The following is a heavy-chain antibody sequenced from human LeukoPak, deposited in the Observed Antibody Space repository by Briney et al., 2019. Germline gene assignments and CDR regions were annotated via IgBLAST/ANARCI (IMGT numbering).Heavy chain of an antibody. D-gene: IGHD6-19*01. V-gene: IGHV3-53*01. CDR2: IYSGGST. CDR1: GFTVSSNY. Sequence: GGSLRLSCAASGFTVSSNYVSWVRQAPGKGLEWVSVIYSGGSTYYADSVKGRFTISRDNSKNTLYLQMNSLRAEDTAVYYCARDSVAEYYYYGMDVWGQGTTVTVSS. CDR3: ARDSVAEYYYYGMDV. J-gene: IGHJ6*02.